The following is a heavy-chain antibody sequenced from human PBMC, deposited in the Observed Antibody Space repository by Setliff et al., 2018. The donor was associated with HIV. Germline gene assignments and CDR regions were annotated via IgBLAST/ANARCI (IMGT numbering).Heavy chain of an antibody. CDR3: ARDDDKLFDY. CDR2: ISYSGST. D-gene: IGHD3-22*01. CDR1: GGSISTYY. Sequence: PSETLSLTCTVSGGSISTYYWNWIRQPPGKGLEWIGSISYSGSTYYNPSLKSRVTMSVDTSKNQFSLKLSSVTAADTAVYYCARDDDKLFDYWGQGALVTVSS. J-gene: IGHJ4*02. V-gene: IGHV4-4*08.